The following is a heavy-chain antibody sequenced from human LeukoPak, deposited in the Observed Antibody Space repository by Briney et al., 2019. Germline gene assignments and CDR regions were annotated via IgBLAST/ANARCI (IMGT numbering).Heavy chain of an antibody. CDR1: GYSISSSNW. D-gene: IGHD6-19*01. V-gene: IGHV4-28*01. J-gene: IGHJ4*02. Sequence: PSETLSLTCAVSGYSISSSNWWGWIRQPPGKGLEWIGYIYYSGSTYYNPSLKSRVTMSVDTSKNQFSLKLSSVTAVDTAVYYCAITPQNSSGWSDYWGQGTLVTVSS. CDR2: IYYSGST. CDR3: AITPQNSSGWSDY.